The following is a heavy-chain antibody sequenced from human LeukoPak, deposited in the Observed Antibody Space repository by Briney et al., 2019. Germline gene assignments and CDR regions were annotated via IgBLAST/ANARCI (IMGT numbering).Heavy chain of an antibody. CDR3: AREYPWLQH. D-gene: IGHD3-22*01. V-gene: IGHV3-21*01. CDR2: ISSSSSYI. CDR1: GFTVSSNY. J-gene: IGHJ4*02. Sequence: GGSLRLSCAASGFTVSSNYMNWVRQAPGKGLEWVSSISSSSSYIYYADSVKGRFTISRDNAKNSLYLQMNSLRAEDTAVYYCAREYPWLQHWGQGTLVTASS.